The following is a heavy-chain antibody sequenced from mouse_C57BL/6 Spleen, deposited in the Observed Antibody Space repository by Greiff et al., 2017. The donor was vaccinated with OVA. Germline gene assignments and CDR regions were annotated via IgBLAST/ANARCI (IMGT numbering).Heavy chain of an antibody. Sequence: VQLQQPGAELVKPGASVKMSCKASGYTFTSYWITWVKQRPGQGLEWIGDIYPGSGSTNYNEKFKSKATLTVDTSSSTAYMQLSSLTSEDSAVYYCARSKTAQATFDYWGQGTTLTVSS. D-gene: IGHD3-2*02. V-gene: IGHV1-55*01. J-gene: IGHJ2*01. CDR2: IYPGSGST. CDR3: ARSKTAQATFDY. CDR1: GYTFTSYW.